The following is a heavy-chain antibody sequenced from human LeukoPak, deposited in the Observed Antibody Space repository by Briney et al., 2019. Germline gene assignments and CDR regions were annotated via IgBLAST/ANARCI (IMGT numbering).Heavy chain of an antibody. CDR1: GGSISSSSYY. V-gene: IGHV4-39*07. CDR3: ARDLPLFGELWDAQY. D-gene: IGHD3-10*02. CDR2: IYYSGST. J-gene: IGHJ4*02. Sequence: PSETLSLTCTVSGGSISSSSYYWGWIRQPPGKGLEWIGSIYYSGSTYYNPSLKSRVTISVDTSKNQFSLKLSSVTAADTAVYYCARDLPLFGELWDAQYWGQGTLVTVSS.